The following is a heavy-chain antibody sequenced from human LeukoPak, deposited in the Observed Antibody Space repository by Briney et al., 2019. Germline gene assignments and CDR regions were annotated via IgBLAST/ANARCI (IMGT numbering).Heavy chain of an antibody. CDR3: AKGTYYYDSSGYSHHYYFDY. V-gene: IGHV3-23*01. Sequence: GGSLRLSCAASGFTFSSYAMSWVRQAPGKGLEWVSAISGSGGSTYYADSVKGRFTISRDNSKNTLYLQMNSLRAEDTAVYYCAKGTYYYDSSGYSHHYYFDYWGQGTLVTVSS. CDR2: ISGSGGST. CDR1: GFTFSSYA. J-gene: IGHJ4*02. D-gene: IGHD3-22*01.